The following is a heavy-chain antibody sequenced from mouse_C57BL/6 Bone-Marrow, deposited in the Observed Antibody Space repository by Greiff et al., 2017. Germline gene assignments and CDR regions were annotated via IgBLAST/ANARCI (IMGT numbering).Heavy chain of an antibody. V-gene: IGHV5-6*01. CDR2: ISSGGSYT. CDR3: ARRDVRFAY. CDR1: GFTFSSYG. J-gene: IGHJ3*01. Sequence: EVQLVESGGDLVKPGGSLKLSCAASGFTFSSYGMSWVRQTPDKRLEWVATISSGGSYTYYPDRVKGRFTISTDNATNTLYLQRSSLKSEDTAKYYGARRDVRFAYWGQGTLVTVSA.